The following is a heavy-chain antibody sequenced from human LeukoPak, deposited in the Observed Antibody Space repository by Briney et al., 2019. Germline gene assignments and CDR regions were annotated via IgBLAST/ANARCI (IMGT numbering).Heavy chain of an antibody. Sequence: ASVKVSCKASGYTFTGYYMHWVRQAPGQGLEWMGWINPNSGGTNYAQKFQGRVTMTRDTSISTTYMELSSLRSDDAAVYYCARGGSRGGSASCTPFVDYWGQGTLVTVSS. CDR3: ARGGSRGGSASCTPFVDY. CDR2: INPNSGGT. V-gene: IGHV1-2*02. D-gene: IGHD3-10*01. CDR1: GYTFTGYY. J-gene: IGHJ4*02.